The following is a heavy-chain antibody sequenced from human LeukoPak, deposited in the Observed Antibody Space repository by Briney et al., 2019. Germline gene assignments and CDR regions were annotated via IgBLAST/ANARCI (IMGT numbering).Heavy chain of an antibody. CDR1: GGSFSGYY. CDR3: ARSDGYGLGI. CDR2: INHSGST. D-gene: IGHD3-10*01. J-gene: IGHJ3*02. Sequence: SETLSLTCAVYGGSFSGYYWSWIRQPPGKGLEWIGEINHSGSTNYNPSLKSRVTISVDTSKNQFSLKLRSVTAADTAVYYCARSDGYGLGIWGQGTMVTVSS. V-gene: IGHV4-34*01.